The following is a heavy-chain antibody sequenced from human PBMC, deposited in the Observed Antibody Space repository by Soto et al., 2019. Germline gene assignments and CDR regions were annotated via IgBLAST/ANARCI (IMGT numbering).Heavy chain of an antibody. D-gene: IGHD3-10*01. Sequence: QVQLQESGPGLVKPSQTLSLTCTVSGGSISSGGYYWSWIRQHPGKGLEWIGYIYYSGSTYYNPSLKRRVTISVATSKTQFSLNLSSVPAAATAVYYCARDSSSYGSGSYYKDWGQGPLVTVSS. CDR2: IYYSGST. CDR3: ARDSSSYGSGSYYKD. V-gene: IGHV4-31*03. J-gene: IGHJ4*02. CDR1: GGSISSGGYY.